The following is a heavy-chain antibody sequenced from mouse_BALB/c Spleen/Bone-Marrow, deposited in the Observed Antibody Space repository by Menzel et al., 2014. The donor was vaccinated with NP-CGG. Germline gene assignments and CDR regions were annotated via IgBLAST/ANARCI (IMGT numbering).Heavy chain of an antibody. Sequence: QVQLQQSGPGLVQPSQSLSITCTVPGFSLTSYGVHWVRQSPGKGLEWLRVIWSGGSTDYNAAFISRLSISKDNSKSQVFFKMNSLQANDTAIYYCARNYYGSSAYWGQGTLVTVSA. D-gene: IGHD1-1*01. J-gene: IGHJ3*01. CDR1: GFSLTSYG. CDR2: IWSGGST. CDR3: ARNYYGSSAY. V-gene: IGHV2-2*02.